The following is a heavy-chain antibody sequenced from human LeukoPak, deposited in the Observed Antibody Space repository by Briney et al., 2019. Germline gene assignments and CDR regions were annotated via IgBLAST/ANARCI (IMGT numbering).Heavy chain of an antibody. D-gene: IGHD6-19*01. V-gene: IGHV4-39*07. CDR2: IYYSGST. CDR3: AREGDAGTYGSGWYF. J-gene: IGHJ4*02. CDR1: GGSISSSSYY. Sequence: SETLSLTCTVSGGSISSSSYYWGWIRQPPGKGLEWIGSIYYSGSTYYNPSLKSRVTISVDTSKNQFSLKLSSVTAADTAVYYCAREGDAGTYGSGWYFWGQGTLVTVSS.